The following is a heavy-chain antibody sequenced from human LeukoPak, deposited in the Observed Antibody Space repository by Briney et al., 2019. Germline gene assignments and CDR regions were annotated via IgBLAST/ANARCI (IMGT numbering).Heavy chain of an antibody. CDR2: INPNSGGT. CDR3: ASDGYSYDYESDI. Sequence: ASVKVSCKASGYAFTSYYIHWVRQAPGLGLEWKGWINPNSGGTNYARKFQGRVTMTRDTSITTAYMELSRLRSDDTAVYFCASDGYSYDYESDIWGQGTMVTVSS. J-gene: IGHJ3*02. CDR1: GYAFTSYY. V-gene: IGHV1-2*02. D-gene: IGHD5-18*01.